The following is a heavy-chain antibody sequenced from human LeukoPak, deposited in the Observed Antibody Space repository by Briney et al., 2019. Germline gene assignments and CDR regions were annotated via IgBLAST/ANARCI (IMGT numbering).Heavy chain of an antibody. J-gene: IGHJ3*02. CDR1: GFDFGAYG. V-gene: IGHV3-30*03. Sequence: PGSSLRLSCAASGFDFGAYGMHWVRQAPGKGLDWVAVISYDGSNAYYGDSVKDRFTISRDNSKNTLYLQMNSLRAEDTAVYYCASSLGSAYAFDIWGQGTMVTVSS. D-gene: IGHD6-25*01. CDR3: ASSLGSAYAFDI. CDR2: ISYDGSNA.